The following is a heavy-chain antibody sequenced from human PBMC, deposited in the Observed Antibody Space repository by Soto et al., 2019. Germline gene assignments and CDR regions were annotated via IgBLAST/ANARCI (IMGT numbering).Heavy chain of an antibody. CDR2: IIPIFGTA. CDR1: GGTFSSYA. V-gene: IGHV1-69*01. D-gene: IGHD6-13*01. CDR3: ARGASIAAAGEYYFDY. J-gene: IGHJ4*02. Sequence: QVQLVQSGAEVKKPGSSVKVSCKASGGTFSSYAISWVRQAPGQGLEWMGEIIPIFGTANYAQKFQGRVTLTADESTSTAYMELSSLRSEDTAVYYCARGASIAAAGEYYFDYWGQGTLVTVSS.